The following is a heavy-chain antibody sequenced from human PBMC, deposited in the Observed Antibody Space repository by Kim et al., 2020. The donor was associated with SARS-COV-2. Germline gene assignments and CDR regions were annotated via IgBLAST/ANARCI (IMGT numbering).Heavy chain of an antibody. D-gene: IGHD6-19*01. V-gene: IGHV3-30*07. Sequence: VKGLFTISRDNAKNTLYLKMNSVRAEDTAGYYCARDRSSGWWGPTTCDLWGRGTLVTVSS. CDR3: ARDRSSGWWGPTTCDL. J-gene: IGHJ2*01.